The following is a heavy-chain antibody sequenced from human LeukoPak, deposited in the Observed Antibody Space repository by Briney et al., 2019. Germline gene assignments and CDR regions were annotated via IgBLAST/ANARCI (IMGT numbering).Heavy chain of an antibody. CDR2: ISSSSSYI. J-gene: IGHJ4*02. CDR1: GFTFSSYS. D-gene: IGHD3-22*01. V-gene: IGHV3-21*01. CDR3: ARSFSGSGYYLSPFDY. Sequence: GGSLRLSCAASGFTFSSYSMNWVRQAPGKGLEWVSSISSSSSYIYYADSVKGRFTISRDNAKNSLYLQMNSLRAEDTAVYYCARSFSGSGYYLSPFDYWGQGTLVTVSS.